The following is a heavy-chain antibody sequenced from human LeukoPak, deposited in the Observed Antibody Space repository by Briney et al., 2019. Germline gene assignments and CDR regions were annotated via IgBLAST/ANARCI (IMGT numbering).Heavy chain of an antibody. CDR3: AREASSSWYNNWFDP. D-gene: IGHD6-13*01. CDR2: IYHSGST. J-gene: IGHJ5*02. Sequence: SETLSLTCTVSGYSISSGYYWGWIRQPPGKGLEWIGSIYHSGSTNYNPSLKSRVTMSVDTSKNQFSLKLSSVTAADTAVYYCAREASSSWYNNWFDPWGQGTLVTVSS. CDR1: GYSISSGYY. V-gene: IGHV4-38-2*02.